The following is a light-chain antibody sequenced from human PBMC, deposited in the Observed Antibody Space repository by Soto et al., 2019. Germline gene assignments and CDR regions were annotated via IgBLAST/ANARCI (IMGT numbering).Light chain of an antibody. CDR1: QSVATTF. CDR3: QQYMSSVT. V-gene: IGKV3-20*01. CDR2: GAS. Sequence: EIVLTQSPGSLSLSPGQRATLSCRASQSVATTFFAWYQKKPGQAPRLLIQGASKRATGIPDRFSGSGSGTDFTLIISRLEPEDFAVYYCQQYMSSVTFGQGTKVEIK. J-gene: IGKJ1*01.